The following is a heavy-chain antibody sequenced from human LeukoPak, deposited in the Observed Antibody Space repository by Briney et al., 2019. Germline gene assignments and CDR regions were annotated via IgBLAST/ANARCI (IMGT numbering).Heavy chain of an antibody. D-gene: IGHD3-9*01. CDR2: IYPGDSDT. V-gene: IGHV5-51*01. J-gene: IGHJ6*02. Sequence: GESLKISCKGSGYDFNMYWIGWVRQMSGKGLEWMGIIYPGDSDTTYSPSFQGQVTISVDKSISTAYLEWNSLKDSDTAIFYCARHYGDYDILAGYYPYGMDVWGQGTTVTVSS. CDR1: GYDFNMYW. CDR3: ARHYGDYDILAGYYPYGMDV.